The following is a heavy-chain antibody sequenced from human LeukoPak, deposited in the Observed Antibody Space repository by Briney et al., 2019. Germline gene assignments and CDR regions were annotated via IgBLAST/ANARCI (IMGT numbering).Heavy chain of an antibody. D-gene: IGHD2-15*01. Sequence: GSRRLSCAASGFTVSSNYMNWVSQAPGKGLEWVSVIYSGGNTYYADSVKGRFTISRDNSKNTLYLQMNSLRAEDTAVYYCARTPMFYFYGMDVCGRGPTVPVSS. CDR2: IYSGGNT. CDR3: ARTPMFYFYGMDV. J-gene: IGHJ6*02. V-gene: IGHV3-66*01. CDR1: GFTVSSNY.